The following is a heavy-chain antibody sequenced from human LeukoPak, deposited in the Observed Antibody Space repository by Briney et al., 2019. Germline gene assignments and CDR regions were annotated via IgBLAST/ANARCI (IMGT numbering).Heavy chain of an antibody. Sequence: GASVKVSYKASGYTFTGYYMHWVRQAPGQGLEWMGWINPDSGGTNYAQKFQGGVTMTRDTSISTAYMEVSRLRSDDTAVYYCARIKGYVSGRATCFDPWGQGTLVTVSS. D-gene: IGHD2-15*01. CDR2: INPDSGGT. CDR3: ARIKGYVSGRATCFDP. CDR1: GYTFTGYY. V-gene: IGHV1-2*02. J-gene: IGHJ5*02.